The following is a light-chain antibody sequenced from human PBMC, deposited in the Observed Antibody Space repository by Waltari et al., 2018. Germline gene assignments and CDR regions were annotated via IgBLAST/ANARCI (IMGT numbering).Light chain of an antibody. CDR1: QSLFSSSNSKTY. CDR2: WAS. J-gene: IGKJ5*01. CDR3: HHYYIPPLT. Sequence: DIVMTQSPDSLAVSLGERATINCKSRQSLFSSSNSKTYIPWYQHKPGQPPKLLIYWASIRASGVPDRFSGSGSGTDFTLTISSLQAEDVAVYYCHHYYIPPLTFGQGTRLEI. V-gene: IGKV4-1*01.